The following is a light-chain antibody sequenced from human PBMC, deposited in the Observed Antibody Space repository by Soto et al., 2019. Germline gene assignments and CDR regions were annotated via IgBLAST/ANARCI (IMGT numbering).Light chain of an antibody. CDR3: AAWDDSLNAQV. Sequence: QSVLTQPPSASGTPGQRVTISCSGSTSNIGSITVNWYQHLPGTAPKLLIYSNNQRPSGVPDRFSGSKSGTSASLAISGLQSEDEADYYCAAWDDSLNAQVFGGGTKLTVL. V-gene: IGLV1-44*01. CDR1: TSNIGSIT. CDR2: SNN. J-gene: IGLJ3*02.